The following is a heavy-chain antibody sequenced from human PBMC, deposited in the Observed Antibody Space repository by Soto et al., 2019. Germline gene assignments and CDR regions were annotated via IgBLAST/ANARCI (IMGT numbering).Heavy chain of an antibody. CDR3: AFFGTQLWSFDY. CDR2: IYSSGST. D-gene: IGHD5-18*01. J-gene: IGHJ4*02. V-gene: IGHV4-30-4*01. CDR1: GGSISSGDYY. Sequence: QVQLQESGPGLVKPSQTLSLTCTVSGGSISSGDYYWSWIRQPPGKGLQWIGYIYSSGSTYYNPSLRSRVTLSVDTSKNQCSLKLSSVTAADTAVYYCAFFGTQLWSFDYWGQGTLVTVSS.